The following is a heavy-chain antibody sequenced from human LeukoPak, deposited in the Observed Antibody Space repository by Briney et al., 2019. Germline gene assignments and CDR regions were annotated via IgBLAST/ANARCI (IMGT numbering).Heavy chain of an antibody. Sequence: GSLRLSCAASGFTFSDYYMNWVRQAPGKGLEWVSSISSSSYIYYADAVKGRFTISRDNAKNSLYLQMNSLRAEDTAVYYCARGVVPAAIYYYYFYMDVWGKGTTVTVSS. CDR1: GFTFSDYY. J-gene: IGHJ6*03. CDR3: ARGVVPAAIYYYYFYMDV. V-gene: IGHV3-69-1*01. D-gene: IGHD2-2*02. CDR2: ISSSSYI.